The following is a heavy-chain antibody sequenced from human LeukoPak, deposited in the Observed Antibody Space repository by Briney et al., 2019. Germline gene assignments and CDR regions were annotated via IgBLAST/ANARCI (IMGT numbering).Heavy chain of an antibody. Sequence: PGGSLRLSCAASGFTFSSYAMHWVRQAPGKGLEYVSAISSNGGSTYYANSVKGRFTISRDNSKNTLYLQMGSLRADDMAVYYCARSVIAALNWFDPWGQGTLVTVSS. CDR1: GFTFSSYA. V-gene: IGHV3-64*01. D-gene: IGHD6-13*01. J-gene: IGHJ5*02. CDR2: ISSNGGST. CDR3: ARSVIAALNWFDP.